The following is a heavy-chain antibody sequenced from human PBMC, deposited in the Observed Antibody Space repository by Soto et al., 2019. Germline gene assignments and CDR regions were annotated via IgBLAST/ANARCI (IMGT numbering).Heavy chain of an antibody. CDR3: SRGPDYEGYFDY. Sequence: QVRLVQSEAEVKKPGSSVKVSCKASGGSFSNNAISWVRQAPGQGLEWMGVIILPFGTPNYAQTFQGRVTITADESMTTADMELCGLRSEDTAVYYCSRGPDYEGYFDYWGRGTLVTVSS. D-gene: IGHD4-17*01. CDR2: IILPFGTP. CDR1: GGSFSNNA. V-gene: IGHV1-69*12. J-gene: IGHJ4*02.